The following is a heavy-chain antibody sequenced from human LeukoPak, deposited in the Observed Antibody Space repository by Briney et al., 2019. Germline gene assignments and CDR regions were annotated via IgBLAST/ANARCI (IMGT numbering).Heavy chain of an antibody. CDR2: INHSGST. J-gene: IGHJ4*02. CDR1: GGSFSGYY. D-gene: IGHD3-10*01. V-gene: IGHV4-34*01. CDR3: ARGRNYYGSGSHNSYYFDY. Sequence: SETLSLTCAVYGGSFSGYYWSWLRQPPGKGLEWIGEINHSGSTNYNPSLKSRVTISVDTSKNQFSLKLSSVTAADTAVYYCARGRNYYGSGSHNSYYFDYWGQGTLVTVSS.